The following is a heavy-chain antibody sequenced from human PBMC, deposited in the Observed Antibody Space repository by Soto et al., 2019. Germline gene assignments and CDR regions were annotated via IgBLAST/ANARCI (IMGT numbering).Heavy chain of an antibody. CDR3: ARHQGITTFGVYSMYYYGMDV. Sequence: ASVKVSCKASGYTFTSSGISWVRQAPGQGLEWMGWISTDNGNTNYAQHLQGRVSMTTDTSTSTAYMDLRSLRSDDTAVYYCARHQGITTFGVYSMYYYGMDVWGQGTTVTVSS. CDR2: ISTDNGNT. D-gene: IGHD3-3*01. V-gene: IGHV1-18*01. J-gene: IGHJ6*02. CDR1: GYTFTSSG.